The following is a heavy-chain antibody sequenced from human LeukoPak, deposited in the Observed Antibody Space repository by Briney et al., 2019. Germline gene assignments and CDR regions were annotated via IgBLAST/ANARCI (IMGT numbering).Heavy chain of an antibody. CDR3: ARGYYYDSSGYSDDAFDI. CDR1: GDSISSGDYY. Sequence: SETLSLTCTVSGDSISSGDYYWSWIRQPAGKGLEWIGRIYTSGSTNYNPSLKSRVTMSVDTSKNQFSLKLSSVTAADTAVYYCARGYYYDSSGYSDDAFDIWGQGAMVTVSS. V-gene: IGHV4-61*02. D-gene: IGHD3-22*01. CDR2: IYTSGST. J-gene: IGHJ3*02.